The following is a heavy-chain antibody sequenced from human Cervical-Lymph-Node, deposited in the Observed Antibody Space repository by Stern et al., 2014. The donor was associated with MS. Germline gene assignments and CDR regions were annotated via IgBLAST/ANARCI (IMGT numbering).Heavy chain of an antibody. D-gene: IGHD1-26*01. CDR2: LHASGAT. CDR3: ARGHWELLGNNYFDS. Sequence: VQLVESGPGLVKPSQTLSLTCTVSGASISSGTSYWSWIRQPAGGGLEWIGRLHASGATHYNPSLQSRVTISGDPSKNQFSLNLNSVTAADTAVYYCARGHWELLGNNYFDSWGQGTLVTVSS. J-gene: IGHJ4*02. V-gene: IGHV4-61*02. CDR1: GASISSGTSY.